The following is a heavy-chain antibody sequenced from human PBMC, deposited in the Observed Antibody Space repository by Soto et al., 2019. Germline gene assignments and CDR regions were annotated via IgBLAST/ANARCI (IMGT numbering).Heavy chain of an antibody. CDR1: GGSISSYY. CDR3: ARNPTVAGTYFDY. D-gene: IGHD6-19*01. Sequence: QVQLQESGPGLVKPSETLSLTCTVSGGSISSYYWSWIRQPPGKGLEWIGYIYYSGSTNYNPSLKSRVTISVDTSKNQFSLKLSSVTAADTAVYYCARNPTVAGTYFDYWGQGTLVTVSS. CDR2: IYYSGST. V-gene: IGHV4-59*08. J-gene: IGHJ4*02.